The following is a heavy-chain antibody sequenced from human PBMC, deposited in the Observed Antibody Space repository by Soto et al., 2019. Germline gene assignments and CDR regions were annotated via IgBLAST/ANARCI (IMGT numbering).Heavy chain of an antibody. Sequence: ASVKVSCKASGYTFTSYYMHWVRQAPGQGLEWMGIINPSGGSTSYAQKFQGRVTMTRDTSTSTVYMELSSLRSEDTAVYYCARDPSGTYYDFWSGYATGGMDVWGQGTTVTVSS. CDR3: ARDPSGTYYDFWSGYATGGMDV. CDR1: GYTFTSYY. V-gene: IGHV1-46*01. D-gene: IGHD3-3*01. J-gene: IGHJ6*02. CDR2: INPSGGST.